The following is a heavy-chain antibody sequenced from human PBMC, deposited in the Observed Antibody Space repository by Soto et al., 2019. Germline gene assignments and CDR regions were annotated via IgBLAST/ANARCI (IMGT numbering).Heavy chain of an antibody. CDR2: IYWDDDK. J-gene: IGHJ6*02. CDR1: GFSLSTSGVG. D-gene: IGHD1-7*01. Sequence: QITLKESGPTLVKPIQTLTLTCTFSGFSLSTSGVGVGWIRQPPGKALEWLALIYWDDDKRYSPSLKSRLTITKDTSKNQVVLTMTNMDPVDTATYYCARRPETNYYYGMDVWGQGTTVTVSS. CDR3: ARRPETNYYYGMDV. V-gene: IGHV2-5*02.